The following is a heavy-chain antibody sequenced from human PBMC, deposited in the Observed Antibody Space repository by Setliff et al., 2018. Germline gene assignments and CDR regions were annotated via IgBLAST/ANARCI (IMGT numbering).Heavy chain of an antibody. Sequence: GASVKVSCKASGYTFTGYYMHWVRQAPGQGLEWMGGIIPIFGTANYAQKFQGRVTITTDESTSTAYMELSSLRSEDTAVYYCARDEGNDILTGYYPHWGQGTLVTVSS. CDR2: IIPIFGTA. V-gene: IGHV1-69*05. CDR3: ARDEGNDILTGYYPH. CDR1: GYTFTGYY. J-gene: IGHJ4*02. D-gene: IGHD3-9*01.